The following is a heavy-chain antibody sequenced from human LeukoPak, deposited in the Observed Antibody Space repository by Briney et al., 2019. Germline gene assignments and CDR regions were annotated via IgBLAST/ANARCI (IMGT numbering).Heavy chain of an antibody. V-gene: IGHV4-39*01. J-gene: IGHJ4*02. CDR1: GGSISSGSYY. CDR3: ARSYTAMVIYFDY. CDR2: ICYSGTT. Sequence: SETLSLTCTVSGGSISSGSYYWGWIRQPPGKGLEWVGTICYSGTTYDNPSLKSRVTISVDTSTNKFSLKLSSVTATDTAVYYCARSYTAMVIYFDYWGQGTLVTVSS. D-gene: IGHD5-18*01.